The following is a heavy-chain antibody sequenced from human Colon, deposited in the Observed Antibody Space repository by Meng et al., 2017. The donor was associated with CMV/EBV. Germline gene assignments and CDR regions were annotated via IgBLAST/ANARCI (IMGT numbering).Heavy chain of an antibody. CDR3: ARGKDGRGGGCYGSPYSGMDV. D-gene: IGHD2-21*01. Sequence: GESLKISCEASGFTFSSYWMHWVRQAPGKGLVWVAHMKTDGSTTAYADSAKGRFTISRDNAKNTLYLQMNRLRAEDTAVYYCARGKDGRGGGCYGSPYSGMDVWGQGTPVTVSS. V-gene: IGHV3-74*01. J-gene: IGHJ6*02. CDR2: MKTDGSTT. CDR1: GFTFSSYW.